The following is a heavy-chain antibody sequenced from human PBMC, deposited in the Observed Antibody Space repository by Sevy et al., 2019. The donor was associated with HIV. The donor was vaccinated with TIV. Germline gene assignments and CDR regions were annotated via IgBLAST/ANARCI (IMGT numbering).Heavy chain of an antibody. CDR3: ARDRFLGPIDY. Sequence: SETLSLTCTVSGGSISSYYWSWIRQPPGKGLEWIGYIYYSGSTNYSPSLKSRVTISVDTSKNQFSLKLSSVTAADTAVYYCARDRFLGPIDYWGQGTLVTVSS. CDR2: IYYSGST. D-gene: IGHD3-16*01. V-gene: IGHV4-59*01. CDR1: GGSISSYY. J-gene: IGHJ4*02.